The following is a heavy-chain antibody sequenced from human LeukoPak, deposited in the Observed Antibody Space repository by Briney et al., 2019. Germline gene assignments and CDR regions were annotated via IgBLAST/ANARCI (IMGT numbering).Heavy chain of an antibody. D-gene: IGHD1-26*01. V-gene: IGHV1-69*02. J-gene: IGHJ4*02. CDR2: IIPILCIA. Sequence: SVKVSCKASGGTFSSYTISWVRQAPGQGLEWMGRIIPILCIANYAQKFQGRVTITADKPTSTAYMELSSLRSEDTAVYYCARGNGSYPNDYWGQGTLVTVSS. CDR3: ARGNGSYPNDY. CDR1: GGTFSSYT.